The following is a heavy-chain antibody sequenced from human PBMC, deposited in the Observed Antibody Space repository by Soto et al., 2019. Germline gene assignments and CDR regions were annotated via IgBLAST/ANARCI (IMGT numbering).Heavy chain of an antibody. Sequence: QITLKESGPTLLKPTQTLTLTCNFSVFSLTTRGVGVAWIRQPPGKALEWLALIYWNDDQRYSPSLKNRLSVTKDTSENQVVLTMTNVDPVDTATYYCAQGGGGMDVWGQGTTVTVSS. CDR3: AQGGGGMDV. D-gene: IGHD3-16*01. CDR2: IYWNDDQ. CDR1: VFSLTTRGVG. V-gene: IGHV2-5*01. J-gene: IGHJ6*02.